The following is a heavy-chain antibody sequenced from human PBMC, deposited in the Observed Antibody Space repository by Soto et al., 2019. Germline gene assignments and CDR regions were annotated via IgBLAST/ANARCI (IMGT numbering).Heavy chain of an antibody. CDR2: MNPNSGNT. CDR1: GYTFTSYD. CDR3: ARGRLSLMTTVTGYFDY. V-gene: IGHV1-8*01. J-gene: IGHJ4*02. D-gene: IGHD4-17*01. Sequence: QVQLVQSGAEVKKPGASVKVSCKASGYTFTSYDINWVRQATGQGLEWMGWMNPNSGNTGYAQKFQGRVTMTRNTSISTAYMELSSLRSEDTAVYYCARGRLSLMTTVTGYFDYWGQGTLVTVSS.